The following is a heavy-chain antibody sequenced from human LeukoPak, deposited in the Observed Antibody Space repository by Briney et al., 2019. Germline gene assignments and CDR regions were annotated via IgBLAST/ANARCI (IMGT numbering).Heavy chain of an antibody. CDR1: GGTFSSYA. CDR2: IIPILGIA. CDR3: ARGSSGYPRYFDY. D-gene: IGHD3-22*01. V-gene: IGHV1-69*04. J-gene: IGHJ4*02. Sequence: ASVKVSCKASGGTFSSYAISWVRQAPGQGLEWMGRIIPILGIANYAQKFQGRVTITADKSTSTAYMELSSLRSEDTAVYYCARGSSGYPRYFDYWGQGTLVTVSS.